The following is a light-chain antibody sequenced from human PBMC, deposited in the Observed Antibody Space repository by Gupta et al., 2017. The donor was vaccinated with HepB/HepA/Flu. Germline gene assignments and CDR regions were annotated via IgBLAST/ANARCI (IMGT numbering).Light chain of an antibody. CDR2: EAT. J-gene: IGKJ2*02. CDR3: RQQDNFPCT. CDR1: QEIDDD. Sequence: ETTLTQSPAFISATPGDKVNISCKASQEIDDDMYWFQQKPGEAALFIIKEATTRASGIPTRFSGSGFGTNFTLTINNVESEDAAYYYCRQQDNFPCTFGQGTKVEIK. V-gene: IGKV5-2*01.